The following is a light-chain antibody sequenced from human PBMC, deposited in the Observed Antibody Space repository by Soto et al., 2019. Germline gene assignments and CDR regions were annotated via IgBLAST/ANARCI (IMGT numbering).Light chain of an antibody. Sequence: QSALTQPASVSGSPGQSITISCTGTSSDVGSYNYVSWYPQHPGKAPKLMIYEVSNWPSGVSNRFSGSKSGNTASLTISGLQAEDEADYYCSSYTSSSTLVFGGGTKLTVL. CDR3: SSYTSSSTLV. J-gene: IGLJ2*01. CDR1: SSDVGSYNY. CDR2: EVS. V-gene: IGLV2-14*01.